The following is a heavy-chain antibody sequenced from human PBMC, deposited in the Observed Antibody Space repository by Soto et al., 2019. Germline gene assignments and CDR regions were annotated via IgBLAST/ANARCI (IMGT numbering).Heavy chain of an antibody. D-gene: IGHD3-22*01. J-gene: IGHJ3*02. Sequence: PGGSLRLSCAASGFTFSSYSMNWVRQAPGKGLEWVSYISSSSSTIYYADSVKGRFTISRDNAKNSLYLQMNSLRAEDTAVYYCARSPTYYYDSSGYYQGAFDIWGQGTMVTGSS. V-gene: IGHV3-48*01. CDR3: ARSPTYYYDSSGYYQGAFDI. CDR2: ISSSSSTI. CDR1: GFTFSSYS.